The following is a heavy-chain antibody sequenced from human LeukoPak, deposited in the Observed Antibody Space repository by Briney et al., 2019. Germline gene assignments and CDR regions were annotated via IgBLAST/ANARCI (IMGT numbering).Heavy chain of an antibody. D-gene: IGHD1-26*01. V-gene: IGHV3-11*01. J-gene: IGHJ4*02. CDR3: VRGFGGGSHSGVFNY. CDR1: GFTFSDYY. Sequence: GGSLRLSCAASGFTFSDYYMSWIRQAPGKGLEWVSYISSSGSTIYYADSVKGRFTISRDNAKNSLYLQMKSLRVEDTAVYYCVRGFGGGSHSGVFNYWGQGNMVTVSS. CDR2: ISSSGSTI.